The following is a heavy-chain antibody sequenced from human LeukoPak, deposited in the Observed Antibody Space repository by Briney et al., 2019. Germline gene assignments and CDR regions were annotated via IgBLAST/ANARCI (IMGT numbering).Heavy chain of an antibody. D-gene: IGHD5-18*01. CDR3: AREHSYGYVWDLFDY. CDR1: GFTFSSYW. CDR2: IKQDGSEK. Sequence: GGSLRLSCAASGFTFSSYWMSWVRQAPGKRLEWVANIKQDGSEKYYVDSVKGRFTISRDNAKNSLYLQMNSLRAEDTAVYYCAREHSYGYVWDLFDYWGQGTLVTVSS. V-gene: IGHV3-7*01. J-gene: IGHJ4*02.